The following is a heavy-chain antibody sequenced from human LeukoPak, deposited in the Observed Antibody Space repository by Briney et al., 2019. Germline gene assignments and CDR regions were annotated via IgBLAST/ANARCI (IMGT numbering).Heavy chain of an antibody. Sequence: GGSLRLSCGAPYISVSNNFMSWVRQAPGKGLEWVSLIYTGGRTYYADSVRGRFTISRDNSKNTVYLQMNRLRAEDTAVYYCARDNCGGSCYLSHFTMDVWGQGTSVTVSS. CDR2: IYTGGRT. V-gene: IGHV3-53*01. CDR3: ARDNCGGSCYLSHFTMDV. D-gene: IGHD2-15*01. CDR1: YISVSNNF. J-gene: IGHJ6*02.